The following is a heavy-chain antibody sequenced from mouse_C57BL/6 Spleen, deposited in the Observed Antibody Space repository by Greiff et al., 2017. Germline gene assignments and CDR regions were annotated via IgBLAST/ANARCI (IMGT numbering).Heavy chain of an antibody. Sequence: QVQLQQPGAELVRPGSSVKLSCKASGYTFTSYWMHWVKQRPIQGLEWIGNIDPSDSETHYNQKFEDKATLTVDKSSSTAYMQLSSLTSEDSAVYYCARSLNWGYFDVWGTGTTVTVSS. CDR2: IDPSDSET. D-gene: IGHD4-1*01. V-gene: IGHV1-52*01. J-gene: IGHJ1*03. CDR1: GYTFTSYW. CDR3: ARSLNWGYFDV.